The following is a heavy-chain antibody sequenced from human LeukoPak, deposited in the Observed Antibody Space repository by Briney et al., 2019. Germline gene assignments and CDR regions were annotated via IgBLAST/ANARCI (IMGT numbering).Heavy chain of an antibody. D-gene: IGHD6-13*01. CDR2: ISWDSGSI. CDR1: GFTFDDYA. Sequence: QPGGSLRLSCAASGFTFDDYAMHWVRQAPGKGLEWVSGISWDSGSIGYADSVKGRFTISRDNAKNSLYLQMNSLRAEDTALYYCAKDFGYSSSWSDYWGQGTLVTVSS. V-gene: IGHV3-9*01. J-gene: IGHJ4*02. CDR3: AKDFGYSSSWSDY.